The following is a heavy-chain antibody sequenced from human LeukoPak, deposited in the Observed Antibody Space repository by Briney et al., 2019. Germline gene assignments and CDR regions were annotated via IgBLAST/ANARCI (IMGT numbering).Heavy chain of an antibody. D-gene: IGHD3-22*01. Sequence: LPGGSLRLSCAASGFTFSSYWMHWVRQAPGKGLVWVSRINTDGSSTSYADSVKGRFTISRDNAKNTLYLQMNSLRAEDTAVYYCARGPYYYDSSGYFNYWGQGTLVTVSS. CDR2: INTDGSST. J-gene: IGHJ4*02. CDR1: GFTFSSYW. V-gene: IGHV3-74*01. CDR3: ARGPYYYDSSGYFNY.